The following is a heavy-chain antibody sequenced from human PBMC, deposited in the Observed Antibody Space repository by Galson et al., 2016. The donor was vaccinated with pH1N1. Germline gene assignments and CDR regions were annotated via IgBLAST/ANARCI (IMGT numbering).Heavy chain of an antibody. J-gene: IGHJ4*02. V-gene: IGHV3-64*02. CDR2: IGTTGISI. D-gene: IGHD5-18*01. Sequence: SLRLSCAASGFTFSRHTMHWVRQAPGKGLQYVSVIGTTGISIFYEDSVRDRFTVSRDNVRYTLHLQMDSLRTEDTAIYYCARDNGYYTDFDYWGQGTLVTISP. CDR3: ARDNGYYTDFDY. CDR1: GFTFSRHT.